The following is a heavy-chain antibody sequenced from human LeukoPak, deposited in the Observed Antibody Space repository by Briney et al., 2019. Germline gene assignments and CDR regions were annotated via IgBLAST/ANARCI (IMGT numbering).Heavy chain of an antibody. Sequence: PSETLSLTCTVSGGSISSDYLSWIRQPAGKGLEWIGRLYNGGSTTHNPSLKSRITMSVDTSKNQFSLRLTSVTAADTAVYYCARPNIRYCSGGACSNDGSDYWGQGTLVTVSS. V-gene: IGHV4-4*07. J-gene: IGHJ4*02. CDR3: ARPNIRYCSGGACSNDGSDY. CDR1: GGSISSDY. CDR2: LYNGGST. D-gene: IGHD2-15*01.